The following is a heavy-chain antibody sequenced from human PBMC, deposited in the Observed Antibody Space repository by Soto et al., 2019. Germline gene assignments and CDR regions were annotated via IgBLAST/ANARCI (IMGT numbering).Heavy chain of an antibody. Sequence: QVQLQESGPGLVKPSETLSLTCTVSGGSISSYYWSWIRQPPGKGLEWIGYIYYSGSTNYNPSLKSRVTISVDTSKNQSSLKLSSVTAADTAVDYCARRYGDCFDYWGQGTLVTVSS. J-gene: IGHJ4*02. V-gene: IGHV4-59*08. D-gene: IGHD4-17*01. CDR3: ARRYGDCFDY. CDR2: IYYSGST. CDR1: GGSISSYY.